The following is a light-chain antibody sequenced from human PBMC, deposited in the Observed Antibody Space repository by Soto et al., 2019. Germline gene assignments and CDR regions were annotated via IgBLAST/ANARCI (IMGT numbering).Light chain of an antibody. J-gene: IGLJ1*01. CDR1: SSNIGAGYD. Sequence: QSVLRQPPSVSGAPGQRVTISCTGSSSNIGAGYDAYWYQQLPGTAPKLLIYGNSNRPSGVPDRFSGSKSGTSASLAITGLQAEDEADYYCQSYDSSLSGDVFGTGTKLTVL. V-gene: IGLV1-40*01. CDR3: QSYDSSLSGDV. CDR2: GNS.